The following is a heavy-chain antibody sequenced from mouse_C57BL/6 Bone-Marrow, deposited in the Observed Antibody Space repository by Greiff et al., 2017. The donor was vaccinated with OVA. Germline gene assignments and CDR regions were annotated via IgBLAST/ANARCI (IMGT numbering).Heavy chain of an antibody. CDR2: IYPRSGNT. D-gene: IGHD1-1*01. J-gene: IGHJ3*01. CDR1: GYTFTSYG. CDR3: AYYYGSSWFAY. V-gene: IGHV1-81*01. Sequence: QVTLKESGAELARPGASVKLSCKASGYTFTSYGISWVKQRTGQGLEWIGEIYPRSGNTYYNEKFKGKATLTADKSSSTAYMELRSLTSEDSAVYFCAYYYGSSWFAYWGQGTLVTVSA.